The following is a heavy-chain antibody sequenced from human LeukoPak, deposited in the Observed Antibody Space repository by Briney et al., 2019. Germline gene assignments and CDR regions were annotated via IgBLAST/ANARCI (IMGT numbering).Heavy chain of an antibody. CDR1: GFTFGSYA. CDR2: ISGIGGST. CDR3: AREGFPAAYDY. D-gene: IGHD2-15*01. J-gene: IGHJ4*02. Sequence: SVRLSCAASGFTFGSYAMTWVRQAPGKGLEWVSGISGIGGSTYFADSVKGRFTISRDNAKNLLYLQMNSLRAEDTAVYYCAREGFPAAYDYWGQGTLVTVSS. V-gene: IGHV3-23*01.